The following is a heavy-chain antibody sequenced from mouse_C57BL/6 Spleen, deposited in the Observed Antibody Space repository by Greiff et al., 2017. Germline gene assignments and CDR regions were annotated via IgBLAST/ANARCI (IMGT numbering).Heavy chain of an antibody. D-gene: IGHD3-2*02. J-gene: IGHJ4*01. V-gene: IGHV1-18*01. CDR1: GYTFTDYN. Sequence: VQLQQSGPELVKPGASVKIPCKASGYTFTDYNMDWVKQSHGKSLEWIGDINPNNGGTIYNQKFKGKATLTVDKSSSKAYMELRSLTSEDTSVYYCARGSTAQALYAMDYWGQGTSVTVSS. CDR2: INPNNGGT. CDR3: ARGSTAQALYAMDY.